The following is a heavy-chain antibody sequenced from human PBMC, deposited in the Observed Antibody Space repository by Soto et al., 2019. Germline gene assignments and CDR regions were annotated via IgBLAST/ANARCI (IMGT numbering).Heavy chain of an antibody. V-gene: IGHV3-30-3*01. CDR1: GFTFSSYA. D-gene: IGHD6-13*01. CDR3: AGSNSSWYKDGMDV. CDR2: ISYDGSNK. J-gene: IGHJ6*02. Sequence: QVQLVESGGGVVQPGRSLRLSCAASGFTFSSYAMHWVRQAPGKGLEWVAVISYDGSNKYYADSVKGRFTISRDNSKNTLYLPRNSLRAEDTAVYYCAGSNSSWYKDGMDVWGQGTTVTFSS.